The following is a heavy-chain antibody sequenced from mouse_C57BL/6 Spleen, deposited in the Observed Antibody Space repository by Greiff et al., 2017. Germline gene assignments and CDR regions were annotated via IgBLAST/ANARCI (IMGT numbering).Heavy chain of an antibody. D-gene: IGHD6-2*01. CDR3: ARAFSRGYYAMDY. CDR1: GYSIISGYY. V-gene: IGHV3-6*01. CDR2: ISYDGSN. J-gene: IGHJ4*01. Sequence: EVKLQESGPGLVKPSQSLSLTCSVTGYSIISGYYWNWLRQFPGNKLEWMGYISYDGSNNFNPSLNNRISITRDPSKNQFFLKLNSVTTEDTATYYCARAFSRGYYAMDYWGQGASVTVSS.